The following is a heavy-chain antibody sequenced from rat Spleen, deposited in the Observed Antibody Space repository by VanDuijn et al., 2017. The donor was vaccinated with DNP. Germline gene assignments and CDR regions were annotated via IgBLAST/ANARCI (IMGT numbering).Heavy chain of an antibody. V-gene: IGHV2-16*01. CDR1: GFSLTSYG. D-gene: IGHD1-4*01. CDR3: ARGATGTPFPY. Sequence: QVQLKESGAGLVQPSQTLSLTCTVSGFSLTSYGVSWVRQPPGKGLEWIGAIWSGGSTDYNSALKSRLSINRDTSKSQVFLKMNSLQTEDTAMYFCARGATGTPFPYWGQGTLVTVSS. J-gene: IGHJ3*01. CDR2: IWSGGST.